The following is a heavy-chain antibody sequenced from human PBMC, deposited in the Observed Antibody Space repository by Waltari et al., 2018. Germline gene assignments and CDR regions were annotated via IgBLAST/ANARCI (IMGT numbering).Heavy chain of an antibody. CDR1: GGSFSGYY. V-gene: IGHV4-34*01. D-gene: IGHD6-13*01. J-gene: IGHJ4*02. Sequence: QVQLPQWGAGLLKPSETLSLPCAVYGGSFSGYYWSWIRQPPGEGLEWMGEINHSGRTNYNPSLKSRGTISVDTAKNQFSLKLSSVTAADTAVYYCARGRIAAAQVDYWGQGTLVTVSS. CDR3: ARGRIAAAQVDY. CDR2: INHSGRT.